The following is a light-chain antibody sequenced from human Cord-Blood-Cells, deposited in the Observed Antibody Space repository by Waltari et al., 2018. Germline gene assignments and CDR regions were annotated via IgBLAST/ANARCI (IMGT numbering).Light chain of an antibody. V-gene: IGLV2-23*01. CDR2: EGS. Sequence: TISCTGTSSDVGSYNLVSWYQQHPGKAPKLMIYEGSKRPSGVSNRFSGSKSGNTASLTISGLQAEDEADYYCCSYAGSSTFYVFGTGTKVTVL. J-gene: IGLJ1*01. CDR3: CSYAGSSTFYV. CDR1: SSDVGSYNL.